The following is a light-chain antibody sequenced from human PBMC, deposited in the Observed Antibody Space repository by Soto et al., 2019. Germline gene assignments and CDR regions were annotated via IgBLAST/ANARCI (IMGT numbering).Light chain of an antibody. Sequence: QPVLTQPPSVSGAPGQRVTISCTGSSSNIGAGYDVHWYQQLPGTAPKLLIYGNSNRPSGVPDRFSGSKSGTSASLAITGLQAEDEADYYCQSYDSSLRGVFGTRTKLTVL. CDR3: QSYDSSLRGV. J-gene: IGLJ1*01. CDR2: GNS. CDR1: SSNIGAGYD. V-gene: IGLV1-40*01.